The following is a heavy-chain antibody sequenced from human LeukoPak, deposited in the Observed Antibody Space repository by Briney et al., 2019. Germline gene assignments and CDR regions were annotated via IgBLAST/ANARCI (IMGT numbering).Heavy chain of an antibody. J-gene: IGHJ4*02. D-gene: IGHD3-3*01. CDR2: ISGSGGST. Sequence: GGSLRLSCAASGFTFSSYAMSRVRQAPGKGLEWVSAISGSGGSTYYADSVKGRFTISRDNSKNTLYLQMNSLRAEDTAVYYCAKVDYDFWSGLHYFDYWGQGTLVTGSS. V-gene: IGHV3-23*01. CDR1: GFTFSSYA. CDR3: AKVDYDFWSGLHYFDY.